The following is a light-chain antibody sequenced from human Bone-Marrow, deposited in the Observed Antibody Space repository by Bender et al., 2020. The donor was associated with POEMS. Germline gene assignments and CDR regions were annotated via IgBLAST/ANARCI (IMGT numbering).Light chain of an antibody. CDR2: INRDGSH. V-gene: IGLV4-69*01. CDR3: QTWGTGFRV. J-gene: IGLJ3*02. CDR1: SGHSNYA. Sequence: QLVLTQSPSASASLGASVKLTCTLSSGHSNYAIAWHQQQPEKGPRFLMKINRDGSHTKGDGIPDRFSGSISGAERYLTISGLQSEDEADYYCQTWGTGFRVFGGGTKLTVL.